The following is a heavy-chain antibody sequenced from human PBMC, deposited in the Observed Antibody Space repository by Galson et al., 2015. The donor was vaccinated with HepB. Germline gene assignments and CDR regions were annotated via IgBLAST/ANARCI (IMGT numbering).Heavy chain of an antibody. CDR1: GFTFNSYD. Sequence: SLRLSCAASGFTFNSYDMSWVRQAPGRGLEWVSHISGSGGSTFYADSVKGRFTISRDNSKYTLYLQMNSLRVDDTAVYYCAKALQLANFWDYWGQGTLVTVSS. CDR2: ISGSGGST. J-gene: IGHJ4*02. D-gene: IGHD1-1*01. V-gene: IGHV3-23*01. CDR3: AKALQLANFWDY.